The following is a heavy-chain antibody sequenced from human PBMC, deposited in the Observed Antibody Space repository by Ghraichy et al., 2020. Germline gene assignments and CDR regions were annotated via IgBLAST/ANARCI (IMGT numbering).Heavy chain of an antibody. CDR1: GFTFKTYS. J-gene: IGHJ6*02. CDR2: ISSRTSFI. CDR3: RFTLVVPAAQNYDLDV. V-gene: IGHV3-21*01. D-gene: IGHD2-2*01. Sequence: SCAASGFTFKTYSLNWVRQAPGKGLEWVSSISSRTSFIYYADSVKGRFTIFRDNAKKSMYMQMNSLRAEDTAVYYCRFTLVVPAAQNYDLDVWGQGTTVTVFS.